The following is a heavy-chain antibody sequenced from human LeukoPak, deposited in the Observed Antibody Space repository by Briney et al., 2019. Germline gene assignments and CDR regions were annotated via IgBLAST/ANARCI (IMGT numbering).Heavy chain of an antibody. CDR3: AKEKVRGVRPYYFDY. D-gene: IGHD3-10*01. Sequence: ASVKVSCKASGYTFTSYGISWVRQAPGQGLEWMGWISAYNGNTNYAQKLQGRVTMTTDTSTSTAYMELRSLRAEDTAVYYCAKEKVRGVRPYYFDYWGQGTLVTVSS. V-gene: IGHV1-18*01. J-gene: IGHJ4*02. CDR1: GYTFTSYG. CDR2: ISAYNGNT.